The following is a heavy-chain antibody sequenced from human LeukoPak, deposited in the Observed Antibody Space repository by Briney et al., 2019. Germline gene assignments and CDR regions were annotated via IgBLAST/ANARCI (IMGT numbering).Heavy chain of an antibody. V-gene: IGHV4-59*11. Sequence: SETLSLTCTVSGGSISSHYWSWIRQPPGKGLEWIGYIYYSGSTIYNPSLKSRVTISVDTSKNQFSLKLSSVTAADTAVYYCASLEYSSSSWGQGTLVTVSS. CDR2: IYYSGST. D-gene: IGHD6-6*01. J-gene: IGHJ5*02. CDR1: GGSISSHY. CDR3: ASLEYSSSS.